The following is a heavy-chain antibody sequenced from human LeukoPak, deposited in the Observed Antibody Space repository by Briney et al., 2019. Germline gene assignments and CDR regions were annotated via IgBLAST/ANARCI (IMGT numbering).Heavy chain of an antibody. CDR1: GYTFTSYA. CDR2: INAGNGNT. CDR3: ARGPGTNYWFDP. J-gene: IGHJ5*02. V-gene: IGHV1-3*03. D-gene: IGHD1-1*01. Sequence: ASVKVSCKASGYTFTSYAMHWVRQAPGQRLEWMGWINAGNGNTKYSQEFQGRVTITRDTSASTAYMELSSLRSEDMAVYYCARGPGTNYWFDPWGQGTLVTVSS.